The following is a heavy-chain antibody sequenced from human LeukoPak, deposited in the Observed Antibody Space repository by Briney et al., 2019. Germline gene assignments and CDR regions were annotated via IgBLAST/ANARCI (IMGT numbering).Heavy chain of an antibody. CDR1: GFTVSSNY. J-gene: IGHJ2*01. CDR3: AKDRTAGLWYFDL. D-gene: IGHD6-13*01. V-gene: IGHV3-21*04. CDR2: ISSSTSYI. Sequence: GGSLRLSCAASGFTVSSNYMSWVRQAPGKGLEWVSSISSSTSYIYYADSVKGRFTISRDNAKNSLYLQMNSLRAEDTAVYYCAKDRTAGLWYFDLWGRGTLVTVSP.